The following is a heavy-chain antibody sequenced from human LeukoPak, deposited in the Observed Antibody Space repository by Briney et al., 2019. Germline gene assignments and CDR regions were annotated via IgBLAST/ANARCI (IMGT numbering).Heavy chain of an antibody. Sequence: ASVKVSCKASGYTFTSYAMNWVRQAPGQGLEWMGWMNPNSGNTAYAQKFQGRVTITRNTSISTAYMELSSLRSEDTAVYYCARGQGYCSSTSCPHDYWGQGTLVTVSS. CDR3: ARGQGYCSSTSCPHDY. D-gene: IGHD2-2*01. V-gene: IGHV1-8*03. CDR1: GYTFTSYA. J-gene: IGHJ4*02. CDR2: MNPNSGNT.